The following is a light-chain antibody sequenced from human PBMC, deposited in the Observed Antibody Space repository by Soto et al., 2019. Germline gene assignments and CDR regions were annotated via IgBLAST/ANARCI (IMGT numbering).Light chain of an antibody. CDR2: DAS. CDR1: QSVSRW. J-gene: IGKJ1*01. Sequence: GDRVTITRRASQSVSRWLAWYQQKPGKAPNLLIYDASSLESGVPSRFSGSGSGTDFTLTISRLEPEDFAVYYCQKYGSSTPTCGQGTKVDIK. CDR3: QKYGSSTPT. V-gene: IGKV1-5*01.